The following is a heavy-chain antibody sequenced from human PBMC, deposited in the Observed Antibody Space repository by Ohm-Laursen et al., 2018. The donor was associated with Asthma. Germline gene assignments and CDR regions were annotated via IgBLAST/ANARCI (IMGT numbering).Heavy chain of an antibody. CDR3: AKPRPHTYYYDSSGYFGA. J-gene: IGHJ5*02. Sequence: SLRLSCAASGFTFSDYYMSWIRQAPGKGLEWVSYISSSGSTIYYADSVKGRFTISRDNAKNSLYLQMNSLRAEDTAVYYCAKPRPHTYYYDSSGYFGAWGQGTLVTVSS. CDR2: ISSSGSTI. CDR1: GFTFSDYY. V-gene: IGHV3-11*01. D-gene: IGHD3-22*01.